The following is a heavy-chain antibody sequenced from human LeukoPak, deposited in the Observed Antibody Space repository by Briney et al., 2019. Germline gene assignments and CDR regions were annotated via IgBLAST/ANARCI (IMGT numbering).Heavy chain of an antibody. V-gene: IGHV3-48*01. CDR2: ITSSSGAI. Sequence: PGGSLRLSCAAPGFTFSSYSMNWVRQAPGKGLEWISYITSSSGAIYYADSVKGRFTISRDNAKNSLYLQMNGLRAEDTAVYYCTRVEYGDYPGDYWGQGTLVTVSS. CDR3: TRVEYGDYPGDY. J-gene: IGHJ4*02. D-gene: IGHD4-17*01. CDR1: GFTFSSYS.